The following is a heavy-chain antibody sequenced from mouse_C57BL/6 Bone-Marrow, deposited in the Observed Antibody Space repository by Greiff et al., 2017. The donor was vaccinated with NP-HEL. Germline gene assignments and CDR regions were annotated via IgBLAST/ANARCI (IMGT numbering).Heavy chain of an antibody. CDR3: AREAYYSNFAY. Sequence: LVESGAELVKPGASVKISCKASGYAFSSYWMNWVKQRPGKGLEWIGQIYPGDGDTNYNGKFKGKATLTADKSSSTAYMQLSSLTSEDSAVYFCAREAYYSNFAYWGQGTLVTVSA. D-gene: IGHD2-5*01. J-gene: IGHJ3*01. CDR1: GYAFSSYW. V-gene: IGHV1-80*01. CDR2: IYPGDGDT.